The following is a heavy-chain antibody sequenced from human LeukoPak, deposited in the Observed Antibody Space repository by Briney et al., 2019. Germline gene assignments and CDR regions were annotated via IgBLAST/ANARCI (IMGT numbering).Heavy chain of an antibody. D-gene: IGHD3-22*01. J-gene: IGHJ4*02. Sequence: GGSLRLSCAASGFTFSTYVMHWVRQAPGKGLEWVAGIAYDGNNKFYADSVKGRFTISRDNSKNTLFLQMNSLRAEDTAVYYCAKDENSSGLSHWGQGTLVTVSS. CDR2: IAYDGNNK. CDR1: GFTFSTYV. V-gene: IGHV3-30*18. CDR3: AKDENSSGLSH.